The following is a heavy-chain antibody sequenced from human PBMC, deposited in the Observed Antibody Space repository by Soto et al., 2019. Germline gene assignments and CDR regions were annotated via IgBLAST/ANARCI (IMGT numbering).Heavy chain of an antibody. V-gene: IGHV1-18*01. CDR1: GYTFTSYG. CDR3: ARDLGYYDFWSGYLGYYYYGMDV. D-gene: IGHD3-3*01. Sequence: QVQLVQSGAEVKKPGASVKVSCKASGYTFTSYGISWVRQAPGQGLEWMGWISAYNGNTNYAQKLQGRVTMTTDTSTSTXXMXLXXLRSDDTAVYYCARDLGYYDFWSGYLGYYYYGMDVWGQGTTVTVSS. CDR2: ISAYNGNT. J-gene: IGHJ6*02.